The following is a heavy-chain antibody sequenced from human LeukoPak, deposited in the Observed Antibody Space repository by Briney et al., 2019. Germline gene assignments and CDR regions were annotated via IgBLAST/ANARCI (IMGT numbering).Heavy chain of an antibody. CDR2: ISGSGAST. J-gene: IGHJ4*02. CDR3: AKDYAYYYGSGIGGFDY. D-gene: IGHD3-10*01. Sequence: GGSLRLSCAASGFTFSSYAMSWVRQAPGKGLEWVSAISGSGASTFYADSVKGRFTISRDKSNNTLYLQMNSLRAEDTAVYYCAKDYAYYYGSGIGGFDYWGQGALVTVSS. CDR1: GFTFSSYA. V-gene: IGHV3-23*01.